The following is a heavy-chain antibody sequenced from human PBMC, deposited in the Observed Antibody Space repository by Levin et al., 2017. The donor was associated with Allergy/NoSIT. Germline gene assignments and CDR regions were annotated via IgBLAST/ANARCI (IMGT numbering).Heavy chain of an antibody. J-gene: IGHJ3*01. CDR3: GRDPNGDYVGAFEF. Sequence: GESLKISCAASGFTLRNYAMTWVRQAPGKGLEWVSSITGNGGGTYYADSVKGRFTIARDNSKNTLYLQMNSLRADETAVYFCGRDPNGDYVGAFEFWGQGTVVAVSS. D-gene: IGHD4-17*01. V-gene: IGHV3-23*01. CDR1: GFTLRNYA. CDR2: ITGNGGGT.